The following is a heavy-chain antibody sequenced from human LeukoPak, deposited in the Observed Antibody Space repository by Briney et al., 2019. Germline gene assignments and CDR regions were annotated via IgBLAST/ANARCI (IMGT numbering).Heavy chain of an antibody. CDR2: ISYDGSNK. V-gene: IGHV3-30*04. CDR1: GFTFSSYA. Sequence: GGSLRLSCAASGFTFSSYAMHWVRQAPGKGLEWVAVISYDGSNKYYADSVKGRFTISRDNSKNTLYLQMNSLRAEDTAVYYCAKEGYYDSSGELSWGQGTMVTVSS. CDR3: AKEGYYDSSGELS. J-gene: IGHJ3*01. D-gene: IGHD3-22*01.